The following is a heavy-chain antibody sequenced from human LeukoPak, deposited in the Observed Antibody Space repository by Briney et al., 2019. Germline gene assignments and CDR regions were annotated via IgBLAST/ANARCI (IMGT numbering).Heavy chain of an antibody. D-gene: IGHD6-13*01. CDR3: ARASRHSSSWEDYYYYYYMDV. J-gene: IGHJ6*03. V-gene: IGHV4-38-2*02. CDR1: GYSISSGYY. Sequence: SATLSLTCTVSGYSISSGYYWSWIRQPPGKGLEWIGEINHSGSTNYNPSLKSRVTISVDTSKNQFSLKLSSVTAADTAVYYCARASRHSSSWEDYYYYYYMDVWGKGTTVTISS. CDR2: INHSGST.